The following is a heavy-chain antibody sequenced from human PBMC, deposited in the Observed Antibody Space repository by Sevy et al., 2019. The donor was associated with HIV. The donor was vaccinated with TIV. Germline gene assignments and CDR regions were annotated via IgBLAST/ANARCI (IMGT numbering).Heavy chain of an antibody. CDR1: GFTFSSYG. J-gene: IGHJ5*02. Sequence: GGSLRLSCAASGFTFSSYGMHWVRQAPGKGLDWVALIWYDGTNKYYADSVKGRFTISRDNSKNTLYLQMNSLRAEDTALYYCAKASSEMMGDNWFDPWGQGTLVTVSS. V-gene: IGHV3-30*02. CDR3: AKASSEMMGDNWFDP. D-gene: IGHD3-16*01. CDR2: IWYDGTNK.